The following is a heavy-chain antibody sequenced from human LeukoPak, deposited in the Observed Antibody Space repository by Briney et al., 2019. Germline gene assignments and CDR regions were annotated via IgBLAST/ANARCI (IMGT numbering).Heavy chain of an antibody. CDR2: ISSCSSYI. CDR1: GFTFSSYS. D-gene: IGHD2-15*01. J-gene: IGHJ3*02. CDR3: AKAPGDCSGGSCYLQI. Sequence: GGSLRLSCAASGFTFSSYSMNWVRQAPGKGLEWVSSISSCSSYIYYADSVKGRFTISRDNAKNSLYLQMNSLRAEDTAVYYCAKAPGDCSGGSCYLQIWGQGTMVTVSS. V-gene: IGHV3-21*01.